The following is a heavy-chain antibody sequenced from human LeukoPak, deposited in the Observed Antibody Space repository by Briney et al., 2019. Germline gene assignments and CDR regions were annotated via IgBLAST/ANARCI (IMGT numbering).Heavy chain of an antibody. D-gene: IGHD3-3*01. CDR3: ARGIKSITIFGVVINPPDY. Sequence: ASVKVSCKVSGYTLTELSMHWVRQAPRKGLEWMGGFDPEDGETIYAQKFQGRVTMTEDTSTDTAYMELSSLRSEDTAVYYCARGIKSITIFGVVINPPDYWGQGTLVTVSS. V-gene: IGHV1-24*01. J-gene: IGHJ4*02. CDR2: FDPEDGET. CDR1: GYTLTELS.